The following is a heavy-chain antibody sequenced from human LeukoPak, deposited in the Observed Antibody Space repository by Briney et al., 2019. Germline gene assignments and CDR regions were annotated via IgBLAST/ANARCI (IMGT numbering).Heavy chain of an antibody. CDR3: ARRAPYYGSGSYYSLSTPFDY. D-gene: IGHD3-10*01. CDR1: GGSFSGYY. J-gene: IGHJ4*02. Sequence: SGTLSLTCAVYGGSFSGYYWSWIRQPPGKGLEWIGEINHSGSTNYNPSLKSRVTISVDTSKNQFSLKLSSVTAADTAVYYCARRAPYYGSGSYYSLSTPFDYWGQGTLVTVSS. CDR2: INHSGST. V-gene: IGHV4-34*01.